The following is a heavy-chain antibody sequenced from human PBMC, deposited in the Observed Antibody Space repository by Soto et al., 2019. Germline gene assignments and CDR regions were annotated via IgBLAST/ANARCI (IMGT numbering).Heavy chain of an antibody. CDR3: AKDWGIAVAAH. Sequence: QVQLVESGGGVVQPGGALRLSCAASGFTFSSTGMHGVRQAPVKGLEWVAVISHDGGNKYYGDSVKGRFTIYRDNSKNTLYLQMNSLRADDTAGYYCAKDWGIAVAAHWGQGTLVTVSS. J-gene: IGHJ4*02. CDR2: ISHDGGNK. CDR1: GFTFSSTG. V-gene: IGHV3-30*18. D-gene: IGHD6-19*01.